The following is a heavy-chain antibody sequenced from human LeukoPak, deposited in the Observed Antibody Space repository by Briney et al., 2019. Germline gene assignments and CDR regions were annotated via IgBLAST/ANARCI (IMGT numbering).Heavy chain of an antibody. V-gene: IGHV4-4*07. Sequence: SETLSLTCTVSGGSITSNYWSWIRQPAGKGLKWIGHIYPTGSTNYNPSLKSRVTMSVDTSKNQFSLKLTSATAADTAVYYCAKDPSGTRGWFDPWGQGTLVTVSS. J-gene: IGHJ5*02. CDR1: GGSITSNY. CDR3: AKDPSGTRGWFDP. CDR2: IYPTGST. D-gene: IGHD2-2*01.